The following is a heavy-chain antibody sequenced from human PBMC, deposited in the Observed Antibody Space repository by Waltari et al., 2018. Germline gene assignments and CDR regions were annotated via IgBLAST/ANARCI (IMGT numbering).Heavy chain of an antibody. J-gene: IGHJ4*02. CDR1: GFTLSSSW. CDR2: IKQDGSEK. V-gene: IGHV3-7*02. Sequence: EVRLVESGGGLVQPGGSLRLSCAASGFTLSSSWMSWVRQAPGKGLEWVANIKQDGSEKYYVDSVKGRFTISRDNAKNLLYLQMNSLRAEDTAVYYCATKDFWSGYSPDYWGQGTLVTVSS. D-gene: IGHD3-3*01. CDR3: ATKDFWSGYSPDY.